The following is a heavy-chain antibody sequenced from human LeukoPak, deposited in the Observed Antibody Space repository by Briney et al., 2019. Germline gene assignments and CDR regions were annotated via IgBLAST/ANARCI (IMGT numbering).Heavy chain of an antibody. J-gene: IGHJ4*02. CDR2: IIPIFGTA. Sequence: SVKVSCKASGGTFSSYAINWVRQAPGQGLEWMGGIIPIFGTANYAQKFQGRVTITADESTSTAYMELSSLRSEDTAVYYCARDLTGSGWDFDYWGQGTLVTVSS. CDR3: ARDLTGSGWDFDY. V-gene: IGHV1-69*01. D-gene: IGHD6-19*01. CDR1: GGTFSSYA.